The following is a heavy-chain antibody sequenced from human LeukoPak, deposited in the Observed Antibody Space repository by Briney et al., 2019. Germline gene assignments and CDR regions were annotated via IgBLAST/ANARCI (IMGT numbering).Heavy chain of an antibody. J-gene: IGHJ4*02. CDR3: ARESITGTPSRTPDY. CDR2: ISYDGSNK. CDR1: GFTFSSYG. V-gene: IGHV3-30*03. D-gene: IGHD1-20*01. Sequence: PGGSLRLSYAASGFTFSSYGMHWVRQAPGKGLEWVAVISYDGSNKYYADSVKGRFTISRDNAKNSLYLQMNSLRAEDTAVYYCARESITGTPSRTPDYWGQGTLVTVSS.